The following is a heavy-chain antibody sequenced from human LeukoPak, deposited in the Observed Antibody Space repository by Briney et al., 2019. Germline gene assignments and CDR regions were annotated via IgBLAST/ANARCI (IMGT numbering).Heavy chain of an antibody. CDR2: IKSKTDGGTI. D-gene: IGHD5-24*01. CDR1: GFTFSNGW. Sequence: PGGSLRLSCSASGFTFSNGWMTWVRQAPGKGLEWVGRIKSKTDGGTIDYAAPVKGRFTISRDDSKNTLYLQMKSLRTEDTAVYYCTTDRGMTTMSIFGHWGQGTLVTVSS. J-gene: IGHJ5*02. V-gene: IGHV3-15*01. CDR3: TTDRGMTTMSIFGH.